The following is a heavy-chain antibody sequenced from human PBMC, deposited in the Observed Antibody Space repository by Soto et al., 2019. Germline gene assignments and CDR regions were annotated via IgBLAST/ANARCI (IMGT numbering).Heavy chain of an antibody. CDR3: ARGRGGMDV. J-gene: IGHJ6*02. Sequence: QVQLVESGGGVVQPGRSLRLSCAASGFTFSSYAMHWVRQAPGKGLEWVAVISYDGSNKYYADSVKGRFTISRDNSKNTLYLQMNSLRAEDTAVYYCARGRGGMDVWGQGTTVTVSS. CDR1: GFTFSSYA. V-gene: IGHV3-30-3*01. CDR2: ISYDGSNK. D-gene: IGHD3-10*01.